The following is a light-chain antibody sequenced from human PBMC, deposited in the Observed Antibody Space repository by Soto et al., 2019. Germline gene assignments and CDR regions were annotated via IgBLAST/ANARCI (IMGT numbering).Light chain of an antibody. CDR1: QDIGNF. V-gene: IGKV1-33*01. J-gene: IGKJ3*01. CDR2: DAS. Sequence: GATVTITCQASQDIGNFLNWDQQKPGQAPKLLIYDASNLETGVPARFSGSGSGTDFTFTISSLQPEDIATYYCQQYDNLPPFTFGPGTKVDIK. CDR3: QQYDNLPPFT.